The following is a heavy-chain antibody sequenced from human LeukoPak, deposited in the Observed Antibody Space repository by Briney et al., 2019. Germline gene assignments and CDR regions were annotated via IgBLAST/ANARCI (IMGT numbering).Heavy chain of an antibody. D-gene: IGHD5-18*01. Sequence: GGSLRLSCAASGVTVSSNYMNWVRQAPGKGLEWVSIIYSGGNTYYADSVKGRFTISRDSSKNTLYLQMNGLRAEDTAVYYCARPQDTTNPGYWGQGTLVTVSS. J-gene: IGHJ4*02. CDR2: IYSGGNT. CDR3: ARPQDTTNPGY. V-gene: IGHV3-66*01. CDR1: GVTVSSNY.